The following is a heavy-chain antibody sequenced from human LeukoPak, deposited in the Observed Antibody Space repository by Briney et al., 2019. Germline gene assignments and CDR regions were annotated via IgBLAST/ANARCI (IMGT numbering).Heavy chain of an antibody. CDR1: GFTFSTYW. J-gene: IGHJ4*02. V-gene: IGHV3-74*01. CDR3: ASAYSNRTAAGGDY. CDR2: INGDGGSR. D-gene: IGHD6-13*01. Sequence: PGGSLRLSCASSGFTFSTYWMHWVRQAPGKGLVWVSRINGDGGSRHFADSVKGGFTISRDNANNTLYLQMSSLRVEDTAVYYCASAYSNRTAAGGDYWGQATLVTVST.